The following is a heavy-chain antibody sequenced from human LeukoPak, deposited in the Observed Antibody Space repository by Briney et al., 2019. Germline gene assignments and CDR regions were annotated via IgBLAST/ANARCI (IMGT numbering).Heavy chain of an antibody. Sequence: ASVKVSCKASGGTFSSYAISWVRQAPGQGLEWMGGIIPIFGTANYAQKFQGRVTITTDESTSTAYMELSSLRSEDTAVYYCAREDGCSSTSCHSYFDYWGKGTLVTVSS. V-gene: IGHV1-69*05. CDR2: IIPIFGTA. D-gene: IGHD2-2*02. CDR1: GGTFSSYA. CDR3: AREDGCSSTSCHSYFDY. J-gene: IGHJ4*02.